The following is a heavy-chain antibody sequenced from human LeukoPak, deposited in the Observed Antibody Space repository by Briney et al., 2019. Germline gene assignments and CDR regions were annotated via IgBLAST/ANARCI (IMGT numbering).Heavy chain of an antibody. J-gene: IGHJ4*02. CDR2: VKSKSDGGTI. D-gene: IGHD6-19*01. V-gene: IGHV3-15*01. CDR3: TTDRGIAVRPLFDY. CDR1: GFTFIKGW. Sequence: AGGSLRLSCTASGFTFIKGWMSWVRQAPGKGLEWVGRVKSKSDGGTIDYGAPVKGRFTISRDDSKNMLYLQMNGLQTEDTAVYYCTTDRGIAVRPLFDYWGQGTLVTVSS.